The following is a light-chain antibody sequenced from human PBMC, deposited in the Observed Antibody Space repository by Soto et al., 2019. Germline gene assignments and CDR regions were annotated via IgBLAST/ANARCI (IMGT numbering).Light chain of an antibody. CDR3: QQRSNWQGFT. V-gene: IGKV3-11*01. CDR1: QSVSSY. J-gene: IGKJ3*01. CDR2: DAS. Sequence: EVVMTQSPATLSVSPGERATLSCRASQSVSSYLAWYQQKPGQAPRLLIYDASNRATGIPARFSGSGSGTDFTLTISSLEPEDVAVYYCQQRSNWQGFTFGPGTKVDIK.